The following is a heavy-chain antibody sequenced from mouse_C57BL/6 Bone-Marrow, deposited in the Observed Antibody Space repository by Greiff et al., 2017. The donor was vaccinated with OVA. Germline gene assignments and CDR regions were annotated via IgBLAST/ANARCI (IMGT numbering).Heavy chain of an antibody. D-gene: IGHD1-1*01. V-gene: IGHV7-3*01. Sequence: EVQLQESGGGLVQPGDSLSLSCAASGFTFTHYYMSLVRQPPGKALEWLAFIRNKPNGSTTEYSASVKGRFTISRDNSQSILYLQMNALRAEDSATYYCARYKGRVAVDYFDYWGQGTALTVSS. CDR2: IRNKPNGSTT. J-gene: IGHJ2*01. CDR3: ARYKGRVAVDYFDY. CDR1: GFTFTHYY.